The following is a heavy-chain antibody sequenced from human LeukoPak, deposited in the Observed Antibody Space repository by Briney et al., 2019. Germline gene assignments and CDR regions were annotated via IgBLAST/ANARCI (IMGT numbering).Heavy chain of an antibody. CDR2: MNPNSGNR. CDR3: ARVVRGGRSDY. Sequence: ASVKVSCKASGYTFTGYDINWVRQATGQGLEWMGWMNPNSGNRGYAQKFQGRVTMTRDTSIRTVYMELSSLKSEDTAVYYCARVVRGGRSDYWGQGTLVTVSS. D-gene: IGHD2-15*01. CDR1: GYTFTGYD. J-gene: IGHJ4*02. V-gene: IGHV1-8*01.